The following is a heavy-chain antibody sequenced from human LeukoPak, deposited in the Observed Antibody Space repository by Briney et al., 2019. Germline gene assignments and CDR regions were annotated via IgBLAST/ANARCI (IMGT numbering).Heavy chain of an antibody. CDR1: GFTFSSYA. D-gene: IGHD1-26*01. CDR3: AKDPRGRLSDP. J-gene: IGHJ5*02. V-gene: IGHV3-30-3*01. Sequence: GGSLRLSCAASGFTFSSYAMHWVRQAPGKGLEWVAVISYDGSNKYYADSVKGRFTISRDNSKNTLYLQMNSLRAEDTAVYYCAKDPRGRLSDPWGQGTLVTVSS. CDR2: ISYDGSNK.